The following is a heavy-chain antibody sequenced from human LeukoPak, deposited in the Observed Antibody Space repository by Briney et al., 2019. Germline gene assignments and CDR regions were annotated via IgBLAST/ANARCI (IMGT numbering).Heavy chain of an antibody. J-gene: IGHJ4*02. V-gene: IGHV4-59*01. Sequence: SETLSLTCTVSGASISSYYWSWIRQPPGKGLEWIGYIYYSGSTNYNPSLKSRVTISVDTSKNQFSLKLSSVTAADTAVYYCAIGRYSSSWYDWGQGTLVTVSS. CDR2: IYYSGST. CDR1: GASISSYY. D-gene: IGHD6-13*01. CDR3: AIGRYSSSWYD.